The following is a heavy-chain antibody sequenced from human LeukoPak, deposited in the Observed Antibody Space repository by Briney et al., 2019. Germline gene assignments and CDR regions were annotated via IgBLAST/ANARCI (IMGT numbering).Heavy chain of an antibody. CDR2: IYYSGST. J-gene: IGHJ4*02. D-gene: IGHD3-22*01. Sequence: SQPLSLPCTVSVGSISSGDYYWSWIRQPPGKGLEWIGYIYYSGSTYYNPSLKSRVTISVDTSKNQFSLKPSSVTAADTAVYYCARRPYDSSGYYFHYFDYWGQGTLVTVSS. V-gene: IGHV4-30-4*08. CDR1: VGSISSGDYY. CDR3: ARRPYDSSGYYFHYFDY.